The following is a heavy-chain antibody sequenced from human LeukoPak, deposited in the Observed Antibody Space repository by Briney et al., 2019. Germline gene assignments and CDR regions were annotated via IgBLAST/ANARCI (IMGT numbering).Heavy chain of an antibody. D-gene: IGHD1-26*01. Sequence: PSETLSLTCTVSGGSISSHYWSWIRQPPGKGLEWIGYISYSGSTNHNPSLKSRVTISVDTSKNQFSLKLSSVTAADTAVYYCARAVGATNPPHYWGQGTLVTVSA. V-gene: IGHV4-59*11. CDR3: ARAVGATNPPHY. CDR2: ISYSGST. J-gene: IGHJ4*02. CDR1: GGSISSHY.